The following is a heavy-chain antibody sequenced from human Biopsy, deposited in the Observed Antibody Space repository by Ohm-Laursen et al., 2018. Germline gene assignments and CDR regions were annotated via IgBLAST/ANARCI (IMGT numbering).Heavy chain of an antibody. V-gene: IGHV1-8*01. CDR3: ARGSFWFGGNYYYYGMDV. CDR2: MNPNSGNT. CDR1: GYTFTSYD. Sequence: ASVKVSCNASGYTFTSYDINWVRQATGQGIEWMGWMNPNSGNTDYAQKFQGRVTMTRNTSISTAYMELNSLRSEDTAVYYCARGSFWFGGNYYYYGMDVWGQGTTVTVSS. J-gene: IGHJ6*02. D-gene: IGHD3-10*01.